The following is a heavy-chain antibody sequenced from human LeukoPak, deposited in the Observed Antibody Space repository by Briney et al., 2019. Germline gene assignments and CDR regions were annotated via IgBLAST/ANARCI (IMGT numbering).Heavy chain of an antibody. CDR1: GGSFSGYY. CDR3: ARGRGIAARYGMDV. V-gene: IGHV4-34*01. D-gene: IGHD6-13*01. J-gene: IGHJ6*02. Sequence: SETLSLTCAVYGGSFSGYYWSWIRQPPGKGLEWMGEINHSGSTNYNPSLKSRVTISVDTSKNQFSLKLSSVTAADTAVYYCARGRGIAARYGMDVWGQGTTVTVSS. CDR2: INHSGST.